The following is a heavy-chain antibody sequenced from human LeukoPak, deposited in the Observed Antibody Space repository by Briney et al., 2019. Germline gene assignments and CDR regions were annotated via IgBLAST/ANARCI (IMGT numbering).Heavy chain of an antibody. V-gene: IGHV4-39*07. J-gene: IGHJ5*02. D-gene: IGHD4-17*01. CDR3: ARVYGEHGADLFDP. Sequence: SETLSLTCTVSGGSISSSSYYWGWIRQPPGKGLEWIGSIYYSGSTYYNPSLKSRVTISVDTSKNQFSLKLSSVTAADTAVYYCARVYGEHGADLFDPWGQGTLVTVSS. CDR2: IYYSGST. CDR1: GGSISSSSYY.